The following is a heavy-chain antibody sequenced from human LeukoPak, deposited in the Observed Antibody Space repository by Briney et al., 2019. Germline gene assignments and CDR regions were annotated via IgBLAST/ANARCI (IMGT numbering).Heavy chain of an antibody. Sequence: PGGSLRLSCAASGFTFSYYSMNWVRPAPGRGLGWVSCISSSSRLIFYSESVRGRFTISRDNAKNLLYLHMNSLRVEDTAVYYCAKVDRGDYSSSPVPYYNYYMNVWGKGTTVTASS. CDR3: AKVDRGDYSSSPVPYYNYYMNV. CDR1: GFTFSYYS. D-gene: IGHD6-13*01. CDR2: ISSSSRLI. V-gene: IGHV3-21*01. J-gene: IGHJ6*03.